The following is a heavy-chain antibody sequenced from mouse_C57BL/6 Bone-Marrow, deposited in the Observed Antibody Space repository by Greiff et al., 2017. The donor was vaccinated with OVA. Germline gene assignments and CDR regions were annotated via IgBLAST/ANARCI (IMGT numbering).Heavy chain of an antibody. CDR3: VRQLRLRGFAY. Sequence: GGGLVQPKGSLKLSCAASGFSFNTYAMNWVRQAPGKGLEWVARIRSKSNNYATYYADSVKDRFTISRDDSESMLYLQMNNSKTEDTAMYYCVRQLRLRGFAYWGQGTLVTVSA. V-gene: IGHV10-1*01. CDR1: GFSFNTYA. D-gene: IGHD3-2*02. CDR2: IRSKSNNYAT. J-gene: IGHJ3*01.